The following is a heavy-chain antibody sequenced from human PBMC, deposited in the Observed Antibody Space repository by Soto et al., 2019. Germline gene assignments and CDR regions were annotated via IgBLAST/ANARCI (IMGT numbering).Heavy chain of an antibody. CDR3: AKDGTTAGIHYYGMDV. V-gene: IGHV3-23*01. J-gene: IGHJ6*02. D-gene: IGHD1-1*01. CDR2: IGRGGDT. Sequence: VQLLESGGGLVQPGGSLRLSCEVSGFTLTSYGMNWVRQAPDEGLEWVSTIGRGGDTYYADSVKGRFTISRDNSKNTLFLQMNSLRAEDTALYFCAKDGTTAGIHYYGMDVWGQGTTVTVSS. CDR1: GFTLTSYG.